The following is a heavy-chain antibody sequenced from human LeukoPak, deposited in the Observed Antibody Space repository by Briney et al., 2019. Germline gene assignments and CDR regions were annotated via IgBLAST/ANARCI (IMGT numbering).Heavy chain of an antibody. CDR3: ARLCQVTTCAKFEY. D-gene: IGHD2-21*02. CDR1: GGSISSGTYY. Sequence: SETLSLTCTVSGGSISSGTYYWSWIRQPAGKGLEWIGRVYTSGNTNCNPSLKSRVAISVDTSNNQFSLQLSSVTAADTATYYCARLCQVTTCAKFEYWGQGILVTVAS. CDR2: VYTSGNT. V-gene: IGHV4-61*02. J-gene: IGHJ4*02.